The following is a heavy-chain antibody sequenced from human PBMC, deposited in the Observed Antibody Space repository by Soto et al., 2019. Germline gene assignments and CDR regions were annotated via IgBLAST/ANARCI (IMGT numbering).Heavy chain of an antibody. V-gene: IGHV3-33*01. D-gene: IGHD3-10*01. CDR3: VRDVWFGEPTYYYYGMDV. Sequence: XGSLRPACAAYGFRSSDLVIRWVSQPPGKGMEWVAVIWWHGRDIFYEGSVKGRFTISRDNAKNSLYLQMNSLRDEDTAVYYCVRDVWFGEPTYYYYGMDVWGQGTTVTVSS. CDR1: GFRSSDLV. J-gene: IGHJ6*02. CDR2: IWWHGRDI.